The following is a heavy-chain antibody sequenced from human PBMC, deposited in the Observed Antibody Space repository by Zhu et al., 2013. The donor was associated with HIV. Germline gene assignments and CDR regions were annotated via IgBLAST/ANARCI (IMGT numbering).Heavy chain of an antibody. D-gene: IGHD2-21*02. J-gene: IGHJ5*02. CDR2: IIPIFGSA. Sequence: QVQLVQSGAEVKKPGSSVKVSCKASGVTFSSYSIIWVRQAPGHGLEWMGGIIPIFGSANYAQKFQGRVTITADESTSTAYMELSSLRSDDTAVYYCARGTYCGGDCYSGWFDPWGQGTLVTVSS. CDR3: ARGTYCGGDCYSGWFDP. CDR1: GVTFSSYS. V-gene: IGHV1-69*01.